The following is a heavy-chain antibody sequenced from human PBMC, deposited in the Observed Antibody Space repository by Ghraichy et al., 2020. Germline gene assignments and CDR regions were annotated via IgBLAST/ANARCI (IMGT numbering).Heavy chain of an antibody. J-gene: IGHJ4*02. CDR2: ITSSGSTI. D-gene: IGHD2-15*01. CDR3: ARQYCSGVNCYGYFDN. Sequence: GGSLRLSCVASGFTFSSYEMNWVRQAQGKGLEWVSDITSSGSTIYYADSVKGRFTISRDNAKNSLYLQMNSLRAEDTAIYYCARQYCSGVNCYGYFDNWGQGTLVTVSS. V-gene: IGHV3-48*03. CDR1: GFTFSSYE.